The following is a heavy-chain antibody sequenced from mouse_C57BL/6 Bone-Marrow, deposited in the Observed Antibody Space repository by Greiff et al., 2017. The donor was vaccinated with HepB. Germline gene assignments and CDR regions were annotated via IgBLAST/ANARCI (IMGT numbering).Heavy chain of an antibody. Sequence: QVQLQQPGAKLVRPGSSVKLSCKASGYTFTSYWMDWVKQRPGQGLEWIGNIYPSDSETHYNQKFKDKATLTVDKSSSTAYMQLSSLTSEDSAVYYCARTAGSSPHYAMDYWGQGTSVTVSS. V-gene: IGHV1-61*01. D-gene: IGHD1-1*01. CDR1: GYTFTSYW. CDR3: ARTAGSSPHYAMDY. J-gene: IGHJ4*01. CDR2: IYPSDSET.